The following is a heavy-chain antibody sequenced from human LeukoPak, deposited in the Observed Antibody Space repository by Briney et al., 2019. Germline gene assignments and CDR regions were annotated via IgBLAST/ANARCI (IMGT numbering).Heavy chain of an antibody. CDR3: ARGRGGNSNY. CDR1: GGSISSGGYY. D-gene: IGHD4-23*01. Sequence: SETLSLTCTVSGGSISSGGYYWSWIRQHPGKGLEWIGYIYYSGSTYYNPSLKSRVTISVDTSKNQFSLKLSSVTAADTAVYYCARGRGGNSNYWGQGTLVTVSS. V-gene: IGHV4-31*03. CDR2: IYYSGST. J-gene: IGHJ4*02.